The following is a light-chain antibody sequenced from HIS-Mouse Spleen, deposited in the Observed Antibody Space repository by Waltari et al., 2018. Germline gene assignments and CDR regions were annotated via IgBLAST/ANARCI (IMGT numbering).Light chain of an antibody. CDR3: MQGTHWPPYT. CDR2: KVS. Sequence: DVVMTQSPLSLPVTLGQPASISCRSSQSLVHSDGNTYLNWFQQRTGQSPRRLIYKVSNRDSGVQDRFSGSGSGPDFTLKISRVEAEDVGVYYCMQGTHWPPYTFGQGTKLEIK. CDR1: QSLVHSDGNTY. V-gene: IGKV2-30*02. J-gene: IGKJ2*01.